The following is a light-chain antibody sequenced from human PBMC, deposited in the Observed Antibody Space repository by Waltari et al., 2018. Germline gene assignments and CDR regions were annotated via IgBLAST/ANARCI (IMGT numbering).Light chain of an antibody. CDR1: QNIGND. CDR2: DSS. J-gene: IGKJ3*01. V-gene: IGKV3-11*01. CDR3: QQRNNWPPFT. Sequence: ETVLTQSPATLSLSPGERATLSCRASQNIGNDLAWYQQRPGQALRLLIYDSSTRATGIPARFSGSVSGTDFTLTISSLEPEDVATYFCQQRNNWPPFTFGPGTILDIK.